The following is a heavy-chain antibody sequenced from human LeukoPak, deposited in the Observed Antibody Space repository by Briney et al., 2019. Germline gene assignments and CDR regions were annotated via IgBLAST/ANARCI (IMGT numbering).Heavy chain of an antibody. V-gene: IGHV4-39*01. CDR3: ARQTGSGLFTLP. Sequence: SETLSLTCTVSGVSISSSNSYWGWIRQPPGKGLEWIGSIYYTGNTYYNASLKSRVTISIDTSKNQISLRLASVTATDTAMYYCARQTGSGLFTLPGGQGTLVTVSS. D-gene: IGHD3/OR15-3a*01. J-gene: IGHJ4*02. CDR2: IYYTGNT. CDR1: GVSISSSNSY.